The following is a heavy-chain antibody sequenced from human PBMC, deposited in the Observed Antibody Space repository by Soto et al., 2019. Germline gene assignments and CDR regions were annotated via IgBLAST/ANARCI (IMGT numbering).Heavy chain of an antibody. J-gene: IGHJ6*02. CDR1: GGSISSYY. CDR2: IYYSGST. D-gene: IGHD3-3*01. V-gene: IGHV4-59*01. Sequence: PSETLSLTCTVSGGSISSYYWSWIRQPPGKGLEWIGYIYYSGSTNYNPSLKSRVTISVDTSKNQFSLKLSSVTAADTAVYYCARDYRGDFWSGYRANYGMDVWGQGTTVTSP. CDR3: ARDYRGDFWSGYRANYGMDV.